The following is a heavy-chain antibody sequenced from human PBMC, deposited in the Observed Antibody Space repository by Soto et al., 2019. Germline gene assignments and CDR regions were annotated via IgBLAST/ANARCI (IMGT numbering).Heavy chain of an antibody. V-gene: IGHV1-18*01. CDR1: GYSFRTHG. J-gene: IGHJ5*02. Sequence: QVQLVQYGAEVKTPWASVKVSCRASGYSFRTHGISWVRQAPGQGLEWMGWISTYDDKTNFPQKFQGRITMTTDTSTSTAYMELRSLRSDDTAVYFCARDLGYCNSSGCFRNWFDPWGQGTLVTVSS. CDR2: ISTYDDKT. D-gene: IGHD2-15*01. CDR3: ARDLGYCNSSGCFRNWFDP.